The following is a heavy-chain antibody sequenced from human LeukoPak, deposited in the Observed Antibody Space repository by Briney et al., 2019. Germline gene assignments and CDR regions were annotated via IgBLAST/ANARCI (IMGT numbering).Heavy chain of an antibody. CDR1: GYRFTSSG. Sequence: ASVKVSCKASGYRFTSSGISWVRQAPGQGLEWMGWISGYNGETNYVQKLQGRVTMTTDTSTSTAYMELRSLRSDDTAVYYCARDGGEQLVVYWGQGTLVTVSS. V-gene: IGHV1-18*01. D-gene: IGHD6-6*01. CDR2: ISGYNGET. CDR3: ARDGGEQLVVY. J-gene: IGHJ4*02.